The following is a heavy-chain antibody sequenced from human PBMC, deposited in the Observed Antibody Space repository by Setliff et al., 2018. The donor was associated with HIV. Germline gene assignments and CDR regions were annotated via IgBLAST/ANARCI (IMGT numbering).Heavy chain of an antibody. CDR3: ARDLSTDSSGPYYHMDV. D-gene: IGHD3-22*01. Sequence: SETLSLTCTVSGGSISSGGYYWSWIRQHPGKGLEWIGYIYYSGSTYYNPSLKSRVTISVDTSKSQFSLNLRAVTAADTAVYYCARDLSTDSSGPYYHMDVWGRGTTVTVSS. J-gene: IGHJ6*03. CDR2: IYYSGST. CDR1: GGSISSGGYY. V-gene: IGHV4-31*03.